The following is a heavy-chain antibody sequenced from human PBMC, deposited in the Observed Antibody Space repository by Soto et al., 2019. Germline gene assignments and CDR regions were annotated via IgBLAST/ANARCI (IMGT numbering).Heavy chain of an antibody. Sequence: SETLSLTCTVSGGSISSGGYSWTWIRQSPGKGLEWIGYTYQSGSAYYNPSLKSRVTISVDRSKNPFSLNLTSVTAADTAVYYCARDYYGMDVWGQGTTVTVSS. CDR3: ARDYYGMDV. J-gene: IGHJ6*02. CDR2: TYQSGSA. V-gene: IGHV4-30-2*06. CDR1: GGSISSGGYS.